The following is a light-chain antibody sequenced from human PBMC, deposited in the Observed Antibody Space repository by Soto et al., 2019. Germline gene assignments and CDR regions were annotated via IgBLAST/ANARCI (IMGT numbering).Light chain of an antibody. CDR2: GAS. J-gene: IGKJ5*01. V-gene: IGKV3-15*01. CDR1: QSISSN. Sequence: EIVMTQSPATLSVSPGERATLSCRASQSISSNFAWYQQKPGLAPRLLIYGASTRATGIPARFSGSGSGTEFTLTISSLQSEDFAVYYCQRYDNLPITFGQGTRLEIK. CDR3: QRYDNLPIT.